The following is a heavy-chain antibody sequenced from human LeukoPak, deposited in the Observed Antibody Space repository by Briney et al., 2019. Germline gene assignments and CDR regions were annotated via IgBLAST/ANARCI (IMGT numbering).Heavy chain of an antibody. CDR2: FDPEDGET. CDR1: GYTLTELS. D-gene: IGHD4-23*01. CDR3: ARAELIYGGNSIDY. Sequence: ASVKVSCKVSGYTLTELSMHWVRQAPGKGLEWMGGFDPEDGETIYAQKFQGRVTMTEDTSTDTAYMELSSLRSEDTAVYYCARAELIYGGNSIDYWGQGTLVTVSS. V-gene: IGHV1-24*01. J-gene: IGHJ4*02.